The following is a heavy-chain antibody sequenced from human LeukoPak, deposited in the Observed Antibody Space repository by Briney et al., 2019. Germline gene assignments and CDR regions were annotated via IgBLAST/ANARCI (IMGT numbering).Heavy chain of an antibody. CDR3: ARQDTARDAFDI. CDR1: GYTFTSYA. D-gene: IGHD6-6*01. CDR2: INAGNGNT. V-gene: IGHV1-3*01. J-gene: IGHJ3*02. Sequence: ASVKVSCKASGYTFTSYAMHWVRQAPGQRLEWMGWINAGNGNTKYSQKFQGRVTITRDTSASTAYMELSSLRSEDTAVYHCARQDTARDAFDIWGQGTMVTVSS.